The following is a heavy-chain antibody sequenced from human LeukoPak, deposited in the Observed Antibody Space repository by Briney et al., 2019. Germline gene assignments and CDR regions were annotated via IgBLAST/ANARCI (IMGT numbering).Heavy chain of an antibody. J-gene: IGHJ4*02. CDR1: GGSIRSYY. CDR3: ARRGSGWPFDY. CDR2: IYYDGTP. Sequence: SETLSLTCTVSGGSIRSYYWSWIRQPPGKGLEWIGYIYYDGTPNYNPSLKSRVAISVDTPKNQFSLKLRSVTAADTAIYYCARRGSGWPFDYWGQGTLVTVSS. D-gene: IGHD6-19*01. V-gene: IGHV4-59*01.